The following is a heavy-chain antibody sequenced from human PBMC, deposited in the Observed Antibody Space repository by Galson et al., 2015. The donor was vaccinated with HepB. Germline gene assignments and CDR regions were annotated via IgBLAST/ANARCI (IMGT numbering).Heavy chain of an antibody. V-gene: IGHV4-59*08. CDR1: YY. CDR2: VYYSGST. Sequence: YYWSWIRQPPGMGLEWIAYVYYSGSTNYNPSLKSRVTISVDTSKNQVSLNLRSVTAADEAFYYCARHPPRAVGGTGFDSWGQGTLVTVSS. J-gene: IGHJ4*02. D-gene: IGHD6-19*01. CDR3: ARHPPRAVGGTGFDS.